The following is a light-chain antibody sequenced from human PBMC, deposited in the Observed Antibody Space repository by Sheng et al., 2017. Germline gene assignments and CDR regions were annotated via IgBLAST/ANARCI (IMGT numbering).Light chain of an antibody. Sequence: QSALTQPASVSGSPGQSITISCTGTTSDVGGYNFVSWYQQHPGRAPKLMIYDVANRPSGVSNRFPGSKSGNTASLTISGLQAEDEADYFCSSYTGANTWVFGGGTKLTVL. CDR1: TSDVGGYNF. CDR2: DVA. V-gene: IGLV2-14*03. J-gene: IGLJ3*02. CDR3: SSYTGANTWV.